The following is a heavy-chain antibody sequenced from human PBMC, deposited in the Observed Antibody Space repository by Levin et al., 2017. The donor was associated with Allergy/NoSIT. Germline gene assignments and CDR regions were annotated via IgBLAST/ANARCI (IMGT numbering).Heavy chain of an antibody. CDR1: GFTFSSYE. Sequence: QTGGSLRLSCVASGFTFSSYEMNWVRQAPGKGLEWVSYISTSGSTIYYADSVKGRFTISRDNAKNSLYLQMNSLRAEDTAVSYCSLIPSTIRTYYYYSMDVWGQGTTVTVSS. V-gene: IGHV3-48*03. D-gene: IGHD5/OR15-5a*01. J-gene: IGHJ6*02. CDR2: ISTSGSTI. CDR3: SLIPSTIRTYYYYSMDV.